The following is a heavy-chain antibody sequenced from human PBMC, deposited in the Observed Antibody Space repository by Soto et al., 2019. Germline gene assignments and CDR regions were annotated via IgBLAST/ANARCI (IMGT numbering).Heavy chain of an antibody. J-gene: IGHJ5*02. CDR2: IYHSGST. D-gene: IGHD3-10*01. CDR3: ARVRQGMVRGVLFANWFDP. V-gene: IGHV4-30-2*01. CDR1: GGSISSGGYS. Sequence: ASETLSLTCAVSGGSISSGGYSWSWIRQPPGKGLERIGYIYHSGSTYYNPSLKSRVTISVDRSKNQFSLKLSSVTAADTDVYYCARVRQGMVRGVLFANWFDPWGQGTLVTVSS.